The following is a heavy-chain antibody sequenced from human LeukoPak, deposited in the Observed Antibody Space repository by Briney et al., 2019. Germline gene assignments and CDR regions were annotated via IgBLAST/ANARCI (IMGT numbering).Heavy chain of an antibody. CDR2: ITWNSDTR. Sequence: GRSLRVSCAASVFNFHDYAMHGVRPAPRRGGKGVSGITWNSDTRNYADSVKCRFTISRDNVKNSLYLQINSLRAEDTAFYYCAKDAGSGWYVGFDYWGQGTLVTVSS. CDR1: VFNFHDYA. D-gene: IGHD6-19*01. CDR3: AKDAGSGWYVGFDY. V-gene: IGHV3-9*01. J-gene: IGHJ4*02.